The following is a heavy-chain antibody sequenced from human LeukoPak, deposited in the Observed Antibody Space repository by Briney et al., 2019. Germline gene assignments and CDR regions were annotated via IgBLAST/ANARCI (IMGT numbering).Heavy chain of an antibody. Sequence: GGSLRLSCAASEFSVGSNYMTWVRQAPGKGLEWVSGITGAGHTYYADSVQGRFTIYRDNSKNTLYLQMNRLGAEDTAIYYCVQDWAWGAFGYWGQGTLVTVSS. CDR2: ITGAGHT. CDR1: EFSVGSNY. CDR3: VQDWAWGAFGY. J-gene: IGHJ4*02. D-gene: IGHD7-27*01. V-gene: IGHV3-53*01.